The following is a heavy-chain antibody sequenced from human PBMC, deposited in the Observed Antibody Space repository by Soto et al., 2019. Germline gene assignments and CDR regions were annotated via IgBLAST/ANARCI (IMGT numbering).Heavy chain of an antibody. CDR3: ARQGADDSSAYWVYYYGMDV. D-gene: IGHD3-22*01. J-gene: IGHJ6*02. V-gene: IGHV4-39*01. CDR2: IYYSGST. Sequence: SETLSLTCTVSGGPISSSSYYWGWIRQPPGKGLEWIGSIYYSGSTYYNPSLKSRVTISVDTSKNQFTLKVSSVTAADTAVYYCARQGADDSSAYWVYYYGMDVWGQGTTVTVSS. CDR1: GGPISSSSYY.